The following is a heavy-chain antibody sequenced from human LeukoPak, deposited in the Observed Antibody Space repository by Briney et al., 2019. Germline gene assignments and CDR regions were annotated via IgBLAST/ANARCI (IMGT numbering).Heavy chain of an antibody. V-gene: IGHV3-48*01. D-gene: IGHD1-26*01. J-gene: IGHJ4*01. CDR1: GFTFSSYS. CDR2: ISSSSSTI. CDR3: ARDTELSGSYYQGFDY. Sequence: GGSLRLSCAASGFTFSSYSMNWVRQAPGKGLEWVSYISSSSSTIYYADSVKGRFTISRDNAKNSLYLQMNSLRAEDTAVYYCARDTELSGSYYQGFDYWGQGTLVTVSS.